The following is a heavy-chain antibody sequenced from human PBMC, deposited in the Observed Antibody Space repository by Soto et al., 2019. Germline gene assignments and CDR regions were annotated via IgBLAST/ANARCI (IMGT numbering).Heavy chain of an antibody. CDR2: VSGRGGST. CDR1: GFAFNHYT. Sequence: WGSLRLSCTASGFAFNHYTMSWVRQAPGKGLEWVSSVSGRGGSTKYADSVKGRFIISRDNSNSTLYLQMDSLRGEDTAVYYCARADVAGTDYYYYYGMDVWGQGTTVTVSS. D-gene: IGHD6-19*01. V-gene: IGHV3-23*01. CDR3: ARADVAGTDYYYYYGMDV. J-gene: IGHJ6*02.